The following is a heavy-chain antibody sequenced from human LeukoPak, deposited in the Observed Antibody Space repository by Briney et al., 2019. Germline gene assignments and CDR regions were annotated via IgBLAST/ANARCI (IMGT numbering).Heavy chain of an antibody. CDR1: GASTDSHY. CDR3: ATIKRESTYGYFDF. Sequence: PSETLSLTCTVSGASTDSHYWTWLRQPQGKELEWIAYMFDTVSTKSNRSLKSRLTLSVDTSKKQLSLRLSSVTAAHTAVYYCATIKRESTYGYFDFWGQGIKVTVSS. J-gene: IGHJ4*02. V-gene: IGHV4-59*11. CDR2: MFDTVST. D-gene: IGHD5-18*01.